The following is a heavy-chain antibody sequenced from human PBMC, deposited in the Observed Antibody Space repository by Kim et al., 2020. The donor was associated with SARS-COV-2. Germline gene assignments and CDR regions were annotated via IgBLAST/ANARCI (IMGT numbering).Heavy chain of an antibody. D-gene: IGHD3-22*01. V-gene: IGHV4-34*01. J-gene: IGHJ4*02. Sequence: SETLSLTCSVSGGSLIGYYWAWIRQTPGKGLEWIGEVTHGGSTNYSPSLKDRVSISVDMSKRQFSLNLASVTAADTAVYFCARALDSPGFYHWGQGTLVT. CDR2: VTHGGST. CDR3: ARALDSPGFYH. CDR1: GGSLIGYY.